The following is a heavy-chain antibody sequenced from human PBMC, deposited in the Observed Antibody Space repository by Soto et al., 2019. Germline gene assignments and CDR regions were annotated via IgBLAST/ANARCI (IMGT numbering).Heavy chain of an antibody. Sequence: GASVKVSCKASGYTFTSYGISWVRQAPGQGLEWMGWISAYNGNTNYAQKLQGRVTMTTDTSTSTAYMELRSLRSDDTAVYYCARDFPNYSSGWLGWFDPWGQGTLVTVSS. CDR1: GYTFTSYG. J-gene: IGHJ5*02. V-gene: IGHV1-18*01. CDR2: ISAYNGNT. CDR3: ARDFPNYSSGWLGWFDP. D-gene: IGHD6-19*01.